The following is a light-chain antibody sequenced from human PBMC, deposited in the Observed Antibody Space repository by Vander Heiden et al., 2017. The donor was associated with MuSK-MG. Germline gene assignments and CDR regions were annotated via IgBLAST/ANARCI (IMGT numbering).Light chain of an antibody. CDR2: DAS. J-gene: IGKJ2*01. CDR1: QTASSY. Sequence: IVLTQSPATLSLSPGERATLSCRASQTASSYLAWYQQKPGQAPRLLIYDASNRATGIPARFSGSVSGTDFTLTISSLEPEDFAVYYCQQRRNWYTFGQGTKLEIK. CDR3: QQRRNWYT. V-gene: IGKV3-11*01.